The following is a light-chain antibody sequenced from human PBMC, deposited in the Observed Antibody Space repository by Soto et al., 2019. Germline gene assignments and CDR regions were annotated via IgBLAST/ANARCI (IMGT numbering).Light chain of an antibody. CDR1: QGLTSNF. CDR2: DAS. V-gene: IGKV3-20*01. CDR3: QQYASSPLT. J-gene: IGKJ4*01. Sequence: EIVLTQSPGTLSLSPGERATLSCRASQGLTSNFLAWYQQKPGQAPRLLIYDASSRATGIPDRFSGSGSGTDFTLTISRLQPEDFAVYYCQQYASSPLTFGGGTKVDIK.